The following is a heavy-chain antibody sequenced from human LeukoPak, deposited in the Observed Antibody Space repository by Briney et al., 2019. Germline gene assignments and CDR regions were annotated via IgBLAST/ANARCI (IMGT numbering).Heavy chain of an antibody. V-gene: IGHV4-4*07. D-gene: IGHD1-26*01. J-gene: IGHJ4*02. CDR3: ARLAGATGLPHLDY. CDR1: GGSISSYY. Sequence: SETLSLTCTVSGGSISSYYWSWIRQPAGKGLEWIGRIYTSGSTNYNPSLKSRVTMSVDTSKNQFSLKLSSVTAADTAVYYCARLAGATGLPHLDYWGQGALVTVSS. CDR2: IYTSGST.